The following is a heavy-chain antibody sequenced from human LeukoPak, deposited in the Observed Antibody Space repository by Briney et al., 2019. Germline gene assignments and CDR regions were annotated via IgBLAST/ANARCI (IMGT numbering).Heavy chain of an antibody. CDR3: ASDGSYYGSGSYYNPNYFDY. Sequence: PGGSLRLSCAASRFTFSSYGMSWVRQAPGKGLEWVSAISGSGGSTYYADSVKGRFTISRDNSKNTLYLQMNSLRAEDTAVYYCASDGSYYGSGSYYNPNYFDYWGQGTLVTVSS. CDR2: ISGSGGST. V-gene: IGHV3-23*01. CDR1: RFTFSSYG. J-gene: IGHJ4*02. D-gene: IGHD3-10*01.